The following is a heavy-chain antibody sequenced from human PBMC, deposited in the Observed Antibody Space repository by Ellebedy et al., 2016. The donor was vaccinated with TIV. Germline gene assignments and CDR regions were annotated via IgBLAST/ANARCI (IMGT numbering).Heavy chain of an antibody. CDR2: IFTSDIT. J-gene: IGHJ4*02. CDR1: GFAVNSYY. CDR3: AVVDFC. V-gene: IGHV3-53*01. D-gene: IGHD2-15*01. Sequence: PGGSLRLSCGASGFAVNSYYITWARQAPGKGLDWVSVIFTSDITSYADSVRGRFTISRDTYKNTVSLQMNSLRVEDTAIYYCAVVDFCWGQGTLVTVSS.